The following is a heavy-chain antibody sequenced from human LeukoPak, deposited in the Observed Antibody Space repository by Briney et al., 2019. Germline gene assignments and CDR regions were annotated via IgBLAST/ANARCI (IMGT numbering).Heavy chain of an antibody. V-gene: IGHV1-46*01. Sequence: GASVKVSCKASGYTFTSYYMHWVRQAPGQGLEWMGIINPSGGSTSYAQKFQGRVTMTRDTSISTAYMELSRLRSDDTAVYYCARGLGSGSRNDYWGQGTLVTVSS. CDR2: INPSGGST. CDR1: GYTFTSYY. CDR3: ARGLGSGSRNDY. J-gene: IGHJ4*02. D-gene: IGHD1-26*01.